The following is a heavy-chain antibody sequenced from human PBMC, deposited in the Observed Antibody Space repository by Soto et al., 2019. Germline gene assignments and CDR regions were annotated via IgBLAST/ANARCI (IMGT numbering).Heavy chain of an antibody. J-gene: IGHJ6*02. V-gene: IGHV6-1*01. CDR1: GDSVSSDSAA. CDR3: ARDQTLFGVVISYCRIDV. D-gene: IGHD3-3*01. CDR2: TYYRSKWYN. Sequence: SQTLSLTCAISGDSVSSDSAAWNWIRQSPSRGLEWLGRTYYRSKWYNDYAVSVKSRITINPDTSKNQFSLQLNSVTPVDTAVYYCARDQTLFGVVISYCRIDVWGQGTTVTVSS.